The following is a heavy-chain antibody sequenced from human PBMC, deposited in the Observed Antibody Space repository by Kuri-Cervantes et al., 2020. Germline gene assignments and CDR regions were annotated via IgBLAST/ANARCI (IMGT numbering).Heavy chain of an antibody. V-gene: IGHV1-8*01. Sequence: ASVKVSCKASGYTFTSYDINWVRQATGQGLEWMGWMNPNSGNTGYAQKFQGRVTMTRNTSISTAYMELSSLRSEDTAVYYCARGRGYSYGYHYYGMDVWGQGTTVTVSS. D-gene: IGHD5-18*01. CDR2: MNPNSGNT. J-gene: IGHJ6*02. CDR3: ARGRGYSYGYHYYGMDV. CDR1: GYTFTSYD.